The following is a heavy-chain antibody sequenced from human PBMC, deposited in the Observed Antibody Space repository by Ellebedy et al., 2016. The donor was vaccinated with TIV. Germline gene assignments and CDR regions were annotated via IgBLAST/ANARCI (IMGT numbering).Heavy chain of an antibody. CDR1: GFTFSRYG. J-gene: IGHJ6*02. CDR3: AKDREVIPPHRGSMYV. Sequence: PGGSLRLSCAASGFTFSRYGMMWVRQAPGKGLEWVSDISGTGLSTYYADSVKGRFTISRDNSKKTLYLQMNSLRVEDTAVYYCAKDREVIPPHRGSMYVWGQGTTVTVSS. CDR2: ISGTGLST. D-gene: IGHD3-10*01. V-gene: IGHV3-23*01.